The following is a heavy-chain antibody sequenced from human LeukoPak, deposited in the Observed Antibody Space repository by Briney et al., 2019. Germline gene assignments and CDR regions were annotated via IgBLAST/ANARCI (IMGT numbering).Heavy chain of an antibody. CDR1: GFTFSRYW. J-gene: IGHJ5*02. CDR3: ARGPRGYDSSGGP. CDR2: IKQGGSET. Sequence: PGGSLRLSCAASGFTFSRYWMSWVRQAPGKGLEWLANIKQGGSETYYVDSVKGRFTISRDDAKSPLYLQMNSLRAEDTAVYYCARGPRGYDSSGGPWGQGTLVTVSS. V-gene: IGHV3-7*01. D-gene: IGHD3-22*01.